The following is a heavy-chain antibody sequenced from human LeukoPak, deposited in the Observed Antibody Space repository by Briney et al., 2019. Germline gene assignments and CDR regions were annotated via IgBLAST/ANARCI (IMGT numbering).Heavy chain of an antibody. V-gene: IGHV1-69*05. CDR2: IIPIFGTA. D-gene: IGHD5-24*01. J-gene: IGHJ4*02. CDR3: ARGEMATIGHSFDY. CDR1: GGTFSSYA. Sequence: ASVKVSCKASGGTFSSYAISWVRQAPGQGLEWMGGIIPIFGTANYAQKFQGRVTITTDESTSTAYMELSSLRSEDTAVYYCARGEMATIGHSFDYWGQGTLVTVSS.